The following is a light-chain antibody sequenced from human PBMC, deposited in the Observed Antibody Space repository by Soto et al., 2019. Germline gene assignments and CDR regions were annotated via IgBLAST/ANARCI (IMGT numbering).Light chain of an antibody. CDR3: QSADSSGTYVV. J-gene: IGLJ2*01. V-gene: IGLV3-25*03. Sequence: SYELTQPPSVSVSPGQTARITCSGDALPKQYAYWYQQKPGQAPVLVIYKDRERPSGIPERFSGSSSGTTVTLTISGVQAEDEADYYCQSADSSGTYVVFGGRTKLTVL. CDR2: KDR. CDR1: ALPKQY.